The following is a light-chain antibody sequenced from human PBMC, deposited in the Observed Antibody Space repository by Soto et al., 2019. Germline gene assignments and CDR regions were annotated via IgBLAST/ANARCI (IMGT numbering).Light chain of an antibody. Sequence: EIVMTQSTVTLSVSPVERATLSCRASQSVRSNLAWYQQKPGQAPSLLIYGAFTRATGIPTRFSGTGSGTEFTLTISSLQSEDFALYYCQQYNNWPFSFGQGTRLEI. J-gene: IGKJ5*01. V-gene: IGKV3-15*01. CDR3: QQYNNWPFS. CDR2: GAF. CDR1: QSVRSN.